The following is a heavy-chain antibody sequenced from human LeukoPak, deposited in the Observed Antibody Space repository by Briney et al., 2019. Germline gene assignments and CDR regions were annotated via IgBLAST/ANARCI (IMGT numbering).Heavy chain of an antibody. CDR2: IYHSGST. CDR1: GGSISSGGYS. V-gene: IGHV4-30-2*01. J-gene: IGHJ6*02. CDR3: ARATSRSLYGKDV. Sequence: SQTLSLTCAVSGGSISSGGYSWSWIRQPPGKGLEWIGYIYHSGSTYYNPSLKSRVTISVDRSKNQFSLKLSSVTAADTAVYYCARATSRSLYGKDVWGQGTTVTVSS.